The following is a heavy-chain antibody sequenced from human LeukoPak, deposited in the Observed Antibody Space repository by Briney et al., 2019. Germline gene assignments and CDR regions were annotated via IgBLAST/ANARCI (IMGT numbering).Heavy chain of an antibody. Sequence: SETLSLTCTVSGESMSGFYWNWIRQPPGKGLEWIGEINHSGSTNYNPSLKSRVTISVDTSKNQFSLKLSSVTAADTAVYYCARFGSGWHYFDYWGQGTLVTVSS. CDR2: INHSGST. J-gene: IGHJ4*02. V-gene: IGHV4-34*01. D-gene: IGHD6-19*01. CDR1: GESMSGFY. CDR3: ARFGSGWHYFDY.